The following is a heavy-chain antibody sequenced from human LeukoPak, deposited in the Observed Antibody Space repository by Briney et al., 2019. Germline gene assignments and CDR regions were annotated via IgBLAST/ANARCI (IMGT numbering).Heavy chain of an antibody. CDR1: GGSISSYY. V-gene: IGHV4-59*01. CDR2: IYYSGST. CDR3: ARAELRYFDWAHDAFDI. Sequence: SETLSLTCTVSGGSISSYYWSWIRQPPGKGLEWNGYIYYSGSTNYNPSLKSRVTISVDTSKNQFSLKLSSVTAADTAVYYCARAELRYFDWAHDAFDIWGQGTMVTVSS. D-gene: IGHD3-9*01. J-gene: IGHJ3*02.